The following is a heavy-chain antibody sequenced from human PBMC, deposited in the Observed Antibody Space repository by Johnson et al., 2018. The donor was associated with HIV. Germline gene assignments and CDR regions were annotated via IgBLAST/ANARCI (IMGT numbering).Heavy chain of an antibody. D-gene: IGHD6-6*01. CDR3: ARDSSNSFRFEMYAFDI. Sequence: VQLVESGGGLVQPGGSLRLSCAASGFTFSSYWMSWVRQAPGKGLEWVANIKQDGSEKYYVDSVKGRFTISRDNSKNTLHLQMNSLRAEDTAVYYFARDSSNSFRFEMYAFDIWGQGTMVTVSS. J-gene: IGHJ3*02. CDR1: GFTFSSYW. CDR2: IKQDGSEK. V-gene: IGHV3-7*01.